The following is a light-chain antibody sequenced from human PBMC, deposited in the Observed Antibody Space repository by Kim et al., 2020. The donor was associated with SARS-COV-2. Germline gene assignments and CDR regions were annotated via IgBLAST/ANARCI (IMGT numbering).Light chain of an antibody. J-gene: IGLJ1*01. CDR2: RHN. CDR3: AAWYDSLSGYV. V-gene: IGLV1-47*01. Sequence: GQLVTISCSGCSSNIGRNYSYWYQHFPGTRPKRFFYRHNQRPSGVSDRFSGSKSGTSASLAISGLRSENVAHYYCAAWYDSLSGYVFGTGTKVTVL. CDR1: SSNIGRNY.